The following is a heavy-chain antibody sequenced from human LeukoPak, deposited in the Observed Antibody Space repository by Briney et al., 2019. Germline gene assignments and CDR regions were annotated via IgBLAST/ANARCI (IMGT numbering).Heavy chain of an antibody. Sequence: SETLSLTCTVSGGSISSSSYYWGWIRQPPGKGLEWIGYIYYSGSTNYNPSLKSRVTISVDTSKNQFSLKLSSVTATDTAVYYCARGGIGFTDFDYWGQGTLVTVSS. CDR2: IYYSGST. V-gene: IGHV4-61*05. J-gene: IGHJ4*02. CDR1: GGSISSSSYY. CDR3: ARGGIGFTDFDY. D-gene: IGHD1-26*01.